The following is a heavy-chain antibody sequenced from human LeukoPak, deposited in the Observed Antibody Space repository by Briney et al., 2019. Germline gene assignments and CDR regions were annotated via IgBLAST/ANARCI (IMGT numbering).Heavy chain of an antibody. CDR3: AREDYYYGSGSYREMLNYYGMDV. Sequence: GGSLRLSCAASGFTFSSYAMHWVRQAPGKGLEWVAVISYDGSNRYYADSVKGRFTISRDNSKNTLYLQMNSLRAEDTAVYYCAREDYYYGSGSYREMLNYYGMDVWGQGTTVTVSS. CDR1: GFTFSSYA. J-gene: IGHJ6*02. V-gene: IGHV3-30-3*01. CDR2: ISYDGSNR. D-gene: IGHD3-10*01.